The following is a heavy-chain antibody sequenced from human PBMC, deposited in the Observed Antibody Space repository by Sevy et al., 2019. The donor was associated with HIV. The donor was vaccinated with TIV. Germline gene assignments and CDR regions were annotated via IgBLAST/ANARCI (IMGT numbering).Heavy chain of an antibody. D-gene: IGHD3-22*01. V-gene: IGHV1-24*01. Sequence: ASVKVSCKISGKTLTQFSMHWVRQTPGKGLEWMGTFDPENGETIYAQKFQVRFTMTEDTSTDTAYMKLNSLRSEDTAVYYCATTRDYYETRGYPFDSWGQGTLVTVSS. J-gene: IGHJ4*02. CDR2: FDPENGET. CDR3: ATTRDYYETRGYPFDS. CDR1: GKTLTQFS.